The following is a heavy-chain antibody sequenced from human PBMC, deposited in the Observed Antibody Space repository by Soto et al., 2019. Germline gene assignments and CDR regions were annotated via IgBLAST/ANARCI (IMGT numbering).Heavy chain of an antibody. J-gene: IGHJ5*02. CDR2: IVVGSGNT. V-gene: IGHV1-58*01. Sequence: GASVKVSCKASGFTFTSSAVQWVRQARGQHLEWIGWIVVGSGNTNYAQKFQERVTITRDMSTSTAYMELSSLRSEDTAVYYCAAGVMVRGVIKLFNWFDPWGQGTLVTVSS. CDR1: GFTFTSSA. CDR3: AAGVMVRGVIKLFNWFDP. D-gene: IGHD3-10*01.